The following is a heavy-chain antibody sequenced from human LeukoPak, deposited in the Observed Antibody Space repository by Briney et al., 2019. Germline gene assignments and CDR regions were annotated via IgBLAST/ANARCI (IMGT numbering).Heavy chain of an antibody. J-gene: IGHJ4*02. D-gene: IGHD2-2*02. V-gene: IGHV4-34*01. Sequence: SETLSLTCAVYGGSFSGYYWSWIRQPPGKGLEWIGEISHSGSTNYNPSLKSRVTISVDTSKNQFSLKLSSVTAADTAVYYCARGEPWYCSSTSCYTGIDYWGQGTLVTVSS. CDR3: ARGEPWYCSSTSCYTGIDY. CDR2: ISHSGST. CDR1: GGSFSGYY.